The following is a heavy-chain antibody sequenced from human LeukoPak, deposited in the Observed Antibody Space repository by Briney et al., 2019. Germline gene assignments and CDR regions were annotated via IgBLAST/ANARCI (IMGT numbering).Heavy chain of an antibody. J-gene: IGHJ6*03. V-gene: IGHV4-39*01. CDR2: IYYSGST. CDR1: GGSISSSSYY. CDR3: ARIYSNYVSYYYYMDV. Sequence: PSETLSLTCSVSGGSISSSSYYWGWIRQPPGKGLEWIGSIYYSGSTYYNPTLKSRVTISVDTSKNQFSLKLSSVTAADTAVYYCARIYSNYVSYYYYMDVWGKGNTVTVSS. D-gene: IGHD4-11*01.